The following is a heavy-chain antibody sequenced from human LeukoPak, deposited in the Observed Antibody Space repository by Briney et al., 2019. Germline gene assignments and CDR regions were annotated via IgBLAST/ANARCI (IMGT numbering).Heavy chain of an antibody. Sequence: TGGSLRLSCAASGFTVSSNYMSWVRQAPGKGLEWVSVIKSGGDTYYADSVKGRFTISRDNSKNTLSLQMDTLRAEDTAVYYCAKGDISMIPDWGQGTLVTVSS. V-gene: IGHV3-53*01. J-gene: IGHJ4*02. CDR1: GFTVSSNY. CDR3: AKGDISMIPD. D-gene: IGHD3-22*01. CDR2: IKSGGDT.